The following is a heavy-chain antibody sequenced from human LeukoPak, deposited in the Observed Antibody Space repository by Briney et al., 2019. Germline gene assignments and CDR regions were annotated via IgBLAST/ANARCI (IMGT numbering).Heavy chain of an antibody. Sequence: ASVKVSCKASGYTFTGYYMHWVRQAPGPRLEWMGWINPNSGGTNYSQNFQGRVPMTRDTSISRTYMALSRLRYDATDAYFCARSHRRKYQLRYGWFDRWGQGTLVTAAS. CDR2: INPNSGGT. CDR1: GYTFTGYY. CDR3: ARSHRRKYQLRYGWFDR. V-gene: IGHV1-2*02. D-gene: IGHD2-2*02. J-gene: IGHJ5*02.